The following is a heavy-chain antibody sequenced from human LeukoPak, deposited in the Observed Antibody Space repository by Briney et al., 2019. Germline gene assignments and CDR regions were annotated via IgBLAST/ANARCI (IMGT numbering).Heavy chain of an antibody. J-gene: IGHJ4*02. CDR1: GFTFDDYT. Sequence: GGSLRLSCAACGFTFDDYTMHWGRQAPGKGLGWVSLICWEGGRTYYADSVKGRFTISRDNIKNFMFLQMKSLSTEDAALYYCEKGGGNVLRYFDGAPLDYWGQGTLVTVSS. CDR2: ICWEGGRT. CDR3: EKGGGNVLRYFDGAPLDY. V-gene: IGHV3-43*01. D-gene: IGHD3-9*01.